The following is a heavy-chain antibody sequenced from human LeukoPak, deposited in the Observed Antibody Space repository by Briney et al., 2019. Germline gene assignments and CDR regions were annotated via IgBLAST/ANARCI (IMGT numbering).Heavy chain of an antibody. CDR2: IYHSGST. D-gene: IGHD4-17*01. Sequence: ASETLSLTCTVSGGAISSSSHYWGWIRQPPGKGPEWIGSIYHSGSTVYNPSLKSRVAISVDTSRNQFSLKLSSVTASDTAVYYCARNTTVTDWYFDLWGRGTLVTVSS. J-gene: IGHJ2*01. CDR3: ARNTTVTDWYFDL. V-gene: IGHV4-39*01. CDR1: GGAISSSSHY.